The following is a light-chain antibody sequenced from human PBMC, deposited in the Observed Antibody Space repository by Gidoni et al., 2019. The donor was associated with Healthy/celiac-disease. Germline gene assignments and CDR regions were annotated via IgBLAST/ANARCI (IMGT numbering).Light chain of an antibody. CDR2: LNSDGSH. J-gene: IGLJ3*02. Sequence: QLVLTQSPSASASLGASVQLPCTLSSGHSCYALAWHQQQPEKGPRYLMKLNSDGSHSKGDGIPDRFSGSSSGAERYLTISSLQSEDEADYYCQTWGTGIRVFGGGTKLTVL. CDR1: SGHSCYA. CDR3: QTWGTGIRV. V-gene: IGLV4-69*01.